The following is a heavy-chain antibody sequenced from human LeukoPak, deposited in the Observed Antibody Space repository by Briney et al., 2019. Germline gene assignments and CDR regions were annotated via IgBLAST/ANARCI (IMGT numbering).Heavy chain of an antibody. CDR2: IIPILGIA. J-gene: IGHJ4*02. CDR1: GGTFSSYA. CDR3: AGGGGIVVVQFDY. D-gene: IGHD3-22*01. Sequence: GSSVKVSCKASGGTFSSYAISWVRQAPGQGLEWMGRIIPILGIANYAQKFQGRVTITADKSTSTAYMELSSLRSEDTAVYYCAGGGGIVVVQFDYWGQGTLVTVSS. V-gene: IGHV1-69*04.